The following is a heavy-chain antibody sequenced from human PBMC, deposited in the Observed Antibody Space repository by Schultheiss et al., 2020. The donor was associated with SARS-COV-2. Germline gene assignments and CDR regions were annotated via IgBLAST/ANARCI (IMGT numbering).Heavy chain of an antibody. V-gene: IGHV3-23*01. CDR3: AKRFDDYEVY. CDR1: GFTFDDYA. D-gene: IGHD4-17*01. CDR2: ISGSGGST. Sequence: GGSLRLSCAASGFTFDDYAMHWVRQAPGKGLEWVSAISGSGGSTYYADSVKGRFTISRDNSKNTLYLQMNSLRAEDTAVYYCAKRFDDYEVYWGQGTLVTVSS. J-gene: IGHJ4*02.